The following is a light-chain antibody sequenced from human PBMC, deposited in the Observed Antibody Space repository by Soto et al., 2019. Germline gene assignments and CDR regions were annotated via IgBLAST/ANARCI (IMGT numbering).Light chain of an antibody. V-gene: IGKV3-15*01. CDR1: QTVPSR. CDR2: GAS. J-gene: IGKJ5*01. Sequence: IVMTQSPATLSVFSGEGGTLSCRASQTVPSRIAWYQQMPGQATRLLIYGASTRANGVPDRFSGTGSGTEFTLTISSLKSEDYSVYYCQQYKSWHPITFGQGTRLEIK. CDR3: QQYKSWHPIT.